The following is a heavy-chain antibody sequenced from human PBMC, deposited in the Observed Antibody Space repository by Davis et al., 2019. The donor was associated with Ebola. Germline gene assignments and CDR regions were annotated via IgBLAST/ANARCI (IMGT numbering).Heavy chain of an antibody. CDR3: AKDRERWLQAPFDY. J-gene: IGHJ4*02. D-gene: IGHD5-24*01. V-gene: IGHV3-23*01. Sequence: PGGSLRLSCAASGFTFSSYAMSWVRQAPGKGLECVSGISGSGDRTYYADSVKGRFTISRDNSKNTLYLQMDSLRAEDTALYYCAKDRERWLQAPFDYWGQGAVVTVSS. CDR1: GFTFSSYA. CDR2: ISGSGDRT.